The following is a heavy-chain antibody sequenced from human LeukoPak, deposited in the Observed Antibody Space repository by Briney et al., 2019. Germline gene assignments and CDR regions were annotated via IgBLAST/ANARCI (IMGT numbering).Heavy chain of an antibody. Sequence: PSETLSLTCTVSGGSISSYYWSWIRQPPGKGLEWIGYIYYSGSTNYNPSLKSRVTISVDTSKNQFSLKLSSVTAADTAVYYCARSSGSYYEAGYYYYYYYMDVWGKGTTVTISS. J-gene: IGHJ6*03. V-gene: IGHV4-59*01. CDR3: ARSSGSYYEAGYYYYYYYMDV. CDR1: GGSISSYY. D-gene: IGHD3-10*01. CDR2: IYYSGST.